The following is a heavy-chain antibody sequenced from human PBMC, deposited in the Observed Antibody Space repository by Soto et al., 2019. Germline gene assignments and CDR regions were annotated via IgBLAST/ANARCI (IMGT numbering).Heavy chain of an antibody. D-gene: IGHD5-18*01. CDR2: ISYDGSNK. J-gene: IGHJ6*02. CDR3: AKEGYSYGSYYYYYGMDV. CDR1: GFTFSSYG. Sequence: GGSLRLSCAASGFTFSSYGMHWVRQAPGKGLEWVAVISYDGSNKYYADSVKGRFTISRDNSKNTLYLQMNSLRAEDTAVYYCAKEGYSYGSYYYYYGMDVWGQGTTVTVSS. V-gene: IGHV3-30*18.